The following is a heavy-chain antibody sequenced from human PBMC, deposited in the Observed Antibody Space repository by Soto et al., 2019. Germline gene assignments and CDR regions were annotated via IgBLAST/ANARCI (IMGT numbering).Heavy chain of an antibody. CDR2: IKQDGSEK. CDR3: ARVGWPINLYFDY. V-gene: IGHV3-7*01. CDR1: GFTFSSYW. J-gene: IGHJ4*02. D-gene: IGHD6-19*01. Sequence: GGSLRLSCAASGFTFSSYWMSWVRQAPGKGLEWVANIKQDGSEKYYVDSVKGRFTISRDNAKNSLYLQMNSLRAEDTAVYYCARVGWPINLYFDYWGQGTLVTVSS.